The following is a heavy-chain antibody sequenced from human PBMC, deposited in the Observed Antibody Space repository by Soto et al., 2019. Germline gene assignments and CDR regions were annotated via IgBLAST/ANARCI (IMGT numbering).Heavy chain of an antibody. J-gene: IGHJ4*02. CDR2: ISGSGGRS. CDR1: GFTFSNYA. D-gene: IGHD3-16*01. Sequence: EVQLLDSGGGLVQPGGSLRLSCAASGFTFSNYAMTWVRQGPGKGLEWVSGISGSGGRSYYADSVKGGFTISRDNSKSTLYFQMNSLRAADAAVYYCAKAYFVWSSEQPYYFDYWGQGTLVTVSS. CDR3: AKAYFVWSSEQPYYFDY. V-gene: IGHV3-23*01.